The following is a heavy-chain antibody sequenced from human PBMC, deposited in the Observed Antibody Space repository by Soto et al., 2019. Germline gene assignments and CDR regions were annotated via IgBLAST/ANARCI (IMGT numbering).Heavy chain of an antibody. V-gene: IGHV6-1*01. J-gene: IGHJ6*03. D-gene: IGHD3-10*01. CDR3: ARVNEGSYTYYSSYSMDV. CDR2: TLYRSKWYS. CDR1: GDSVSSNIAA. Sequence: PSQTLSLTCVISGDSVSSNIAAWTWIRQSPSRGLEWLGRTLYRSKWYSDYALSVKSRIIINADTSKNQFSLQLNSITPEDTAVYYCARVNEGSYTYYSSYSMDVWGTGTTLTVSS.